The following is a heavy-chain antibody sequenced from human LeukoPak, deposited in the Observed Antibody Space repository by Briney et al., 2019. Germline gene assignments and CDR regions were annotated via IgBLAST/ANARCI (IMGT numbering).Heavy chain of an antibody. V-gene: IGHV4-61*02. Sequence: SETLSLTCTVSGGSISSGSYYWSWIRQPAGKGLEWIGRINSSGSTNYNPSLKSRVTISVDTSKNQFSLKLTSVTAADTALYYCVREVWSHNCFDPWGQGALVIVSS. J-gene: IGHJ5*02. CDR2: INSSGST. D-gene: IGHD2-21*01. CDR3: VREVWSHNCFDP. CDR1: GGSISSGSYY.